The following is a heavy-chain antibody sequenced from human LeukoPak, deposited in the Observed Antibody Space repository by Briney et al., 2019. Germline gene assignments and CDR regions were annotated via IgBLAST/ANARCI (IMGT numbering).Heavy chain of an antibody. CDR2: IYPGDSDT. Sequence: GESLKISCKGSGYSSTSYWIGWVRQMPGKGLEWMGIIYPGDSDTRYSPSFQGQVTISADKSISTAYLQWSSLKASDTAMYYCARRADTAMGSFDYWGQGTLVTVSS. CDR3: ARRADTAMGSFDY. J-gene: IGHJ4*02. V-gene: IGHV5-51*01. D-gene: IGHD5-18*01. CDR1: GYSSTSYW.